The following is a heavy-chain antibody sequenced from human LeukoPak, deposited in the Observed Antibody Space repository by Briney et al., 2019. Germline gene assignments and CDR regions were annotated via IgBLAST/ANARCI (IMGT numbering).Heavy chain of an antibody. CDR1: GFNFSSYA. CDR2: ITGSGGST. D-gene: IGHD4-17*01. V-gene: IGHV3-23*01. Sequence: PGGSLRLSCAASGFNFSSYAMSWVRQAPGKGLEWVSTITGSGGSTYYADSVQGRFTISRDNSKNTLYLQMNSLRAEDTAVYYCAKQAYASLDYWGQGTLVTVSS. J-gene: IGHJ4*02. CDR3: AKQAYASLDY.